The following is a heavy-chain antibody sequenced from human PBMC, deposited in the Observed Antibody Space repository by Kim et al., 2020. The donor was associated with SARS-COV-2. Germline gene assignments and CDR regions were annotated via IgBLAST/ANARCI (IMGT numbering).Heavy chain of an antibody. Sequence: GGSLRLSCAASGFTLSNYAMGWVRQAPGKGLEWVSGISGSGSNTFYPDSVKGRFTITRDNSQNTLYLQMKRVTAEDTAVYYCAREDYSDYQCGVFDYWGQGTLVTVSS. CDR2: ISGSGSNT. CDR1: GFTLSNYA. D-gene: IGHD4-17*01. V-gene: IGHV3-23*01. CDR3: AREDYSDYQCGVFDY. J-gene: IGHJ4*02.